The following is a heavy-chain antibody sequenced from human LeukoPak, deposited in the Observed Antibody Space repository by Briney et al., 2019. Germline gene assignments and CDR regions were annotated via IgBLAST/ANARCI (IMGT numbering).Heavy chain of an antibody. CDR3: AKAPDPVVTAIDFDY. V-gene: IGHV3-23*01. D-gene: IGHD2-21*02. Sequence: GGTLRLSCAASGFTFSSYGMSWVRQAPGKGLEWVSAISGSGGSTYYADSVKGRFTISRDNSKNTLYLQMNSLRAEDTAVYYCAKAPDPVVTAIDFDYWGQGTLVTVSS. CDR2: ISGSGGST. J-gene: IGHJ4*02. CDR1: GFTFSSYG.